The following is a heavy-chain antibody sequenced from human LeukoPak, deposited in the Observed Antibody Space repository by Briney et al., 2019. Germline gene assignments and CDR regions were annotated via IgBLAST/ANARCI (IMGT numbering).Heavy chain of an antibody. D-gene: IGHD4-23*01. CDR1: GFTFSDYY. CDR2: ISSSGSTI. V-gene: IGHV3-11*01. Sequence: PGGSLRLSCAASGFTFSDYYMSWIRQAPGKGLEWVSYISSSGSTIYYADSVKGRFTIPRDNAKNSLYLQMNSLRAEDTAVYYCARVKPGNSGANAFDIWGQGTMVTVSS. CDR3: ARVKPGNSGANAFDI. J-gene: IGHJ3*02.